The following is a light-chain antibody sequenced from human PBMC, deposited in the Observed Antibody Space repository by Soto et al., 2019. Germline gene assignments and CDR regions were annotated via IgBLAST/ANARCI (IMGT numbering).Light chain of an antibody. V-gene: IGKV3-11*01. CDR3: QRRSNWPPT. J-gene: IGKJ4*01. Sequence: EIVLTQSPATLSLSPGERATLSCRASQSVSSYLAWYQQKPGQAPRLLIYDASNRATGIPARFSGSGSGTDLTLTISSLEPEDFAVDYCQRRSNWPPTVGGGTKVEIK. CDR2: DAS. CDR1: QSVSSY.